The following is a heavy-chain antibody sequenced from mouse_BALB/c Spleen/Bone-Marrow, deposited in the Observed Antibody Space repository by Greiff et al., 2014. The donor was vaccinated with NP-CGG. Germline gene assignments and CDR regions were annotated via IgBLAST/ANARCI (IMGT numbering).Heavy chain of an antibody. Sequence: DVQLVESGGGLVKLGGSLKLSCAASGFTFSSYYMSWVRQTPEKRLELVAAINSNGGSTYYPDTVKGRFTISRDNAKNTLYLQMSSLKSEDTALYYCARHGNYAMEYWGQGTSVTVSS. CDR1: GFTFSSYY. CDR2: INSNGGST. D-gene: IGHD1-1*02. CDR3: ARHGNYAMEY. V-gene: IGHV5-6-2*01. J-gene: IGHJ4*01.